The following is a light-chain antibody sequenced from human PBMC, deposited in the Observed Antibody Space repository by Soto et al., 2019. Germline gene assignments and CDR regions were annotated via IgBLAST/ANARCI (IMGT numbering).Light chain of an antibody. CDR1: HSVSDY. CDR2: DAS. V-gene: IGKV3-11*01. CDR3: QQRSNWPPIT. J-gene: IGKJ5*01. Sequence: EIVLTQSPATLSLSPGERATLSCRASHSVSDYLAWYQQKPGQAPRLLIYDASNRATGIPARFSGSGSGTDFTLTISSLEPEDFAVYYCQQRSNWPPITVGQGTRLEIK.